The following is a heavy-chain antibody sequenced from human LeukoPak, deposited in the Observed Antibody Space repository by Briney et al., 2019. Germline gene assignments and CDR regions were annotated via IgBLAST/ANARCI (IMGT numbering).Heavy chain of an antibody. CDR1: GLTFSTYS. D-gene: IGHD6-19*01. Sequence: GGSLRLSCAVSGLTFSTYSVTWVRQGPGKGLEWVSSIYNSGAKIFYADSVKGRFTISRDNSKNMLYLQMNSLRVEDTAVYYCAKDVAPDSGWDLDYWGQGTLVTVSS. J-gene: IGHJ4*02. CDR3: AKDVAPDSGWDLDY. CDR2: IYNSGAKI. V-gene: IGHV3-23*01.